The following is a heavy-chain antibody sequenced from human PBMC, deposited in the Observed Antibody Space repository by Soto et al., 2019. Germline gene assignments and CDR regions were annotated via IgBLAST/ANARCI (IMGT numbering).Heavy chain of an antibody. CDR2: ISAYNGNT. V-gene: IGHV1-18*01. J-gene: IGHJ6*02. CDR1: HYTFTSYA. D-gene: IGHD2-15*01. Sequence: ASVKVSCKASHYTFTSYAISWVRQAPGQGLEWMGWISAYNGNTNYAQKLQGRVTMTTDTSTSTAYMELRSLRSDDTAVYYCASHFTGVLVLGASPPGGDNYGWDVWGQGTTVTVSS. CDR3: ASHFTGVLVLGASPPGGDNYGWDV.